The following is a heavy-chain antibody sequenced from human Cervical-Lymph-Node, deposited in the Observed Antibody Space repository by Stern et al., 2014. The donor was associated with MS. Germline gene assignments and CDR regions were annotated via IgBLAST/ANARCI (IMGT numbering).Heavy chain of an antibody. Sequence: QMQLVQSGAEVKKPGASVKVSCTASGYTFARYGIYWVRQAPGQGLEWMGWINTDNGNTNYAPKVRGRVTMTTDTSTSTVYMELRSLTSDDTAVYYCSRGVASGSVGDNWGQGTLVTVSS. J-gene: IGHJ4*02. D-gene: IGHD5-12*01. V-gene: IGHV1-18*01. CDR3: SRGVASGSVGDN. CDR2: INTDNGNT. CDR1: GYTFARYG.